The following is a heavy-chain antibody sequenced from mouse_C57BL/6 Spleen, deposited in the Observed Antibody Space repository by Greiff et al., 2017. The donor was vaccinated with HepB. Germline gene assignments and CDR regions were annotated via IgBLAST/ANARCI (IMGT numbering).Heavy chain of an antibody. CDR1: GYTFTSYG. CDR2: IYPRSGNT. CDR3: ARTHYYGSSHYYFDY. J-gene: IGHJ2*01. Sequence: VQLQQSGAELARPGASVKLSCKASGYTFTSYGISWVKQRTGQGLEWIGEIYPRSGNTYYNEKFKGKATLTADKSSSTAYMELRSLTSEDSAVYFCARTHYYGSSHYYFDYWGQGTTLTVSS. V-gene: IGHV1-81*01. D-gene: IGHD1-1*01.